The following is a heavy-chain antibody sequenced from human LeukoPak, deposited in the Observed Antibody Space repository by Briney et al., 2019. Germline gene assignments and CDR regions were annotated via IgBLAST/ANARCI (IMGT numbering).Heavy chain of an antibody. D-gene: IGHD2-2*01. Sequence: SETLSLTCTVSGGSITNNYWAWIRQPAGQGLEWIGRIYTSGSTDYNPSLKSRVTISMDTSKNQFSLKLNSVTAADTAIYYCATNRAELWGRGTLVTVSS. CDR3: ATNRAEL. V-gene: IGHV4-4*07. J-gene: IGHJ2*01. CDR1: GGSITNNY. CDR2: IYTSGST.